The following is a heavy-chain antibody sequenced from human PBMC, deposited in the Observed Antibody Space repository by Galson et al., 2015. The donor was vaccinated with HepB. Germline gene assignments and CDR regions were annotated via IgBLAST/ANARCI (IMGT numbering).Heavy chain of an antibody. Sequence: SVKVSCKASGGTFSSYTISWVRQAPGQGLEWMGRIIPILGIANYAQKFQGRVTITADKSTSTAYMELSSLRSENTAVYYCARDGLGSGYDYFDYWGQGTLVTVSS. J-gene: IGHJ4*02. CDR1: GGTFSSYT. D-gene: IGHD5-12*01. V-gene: IGHV1-69*04. CDR3: ARDGLGSGYDYFDY. CDR2: IIPILGIA.